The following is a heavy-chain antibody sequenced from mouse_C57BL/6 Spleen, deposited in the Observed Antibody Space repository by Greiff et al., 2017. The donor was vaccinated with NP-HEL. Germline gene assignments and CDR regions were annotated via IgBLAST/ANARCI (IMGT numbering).Heavy chain of an antibody. CDR2: INPNNGGT. CDR1: GYTFTDYH. CDR3: ARERDGNFFDY. V-gene: IGHV1-22*01. D-gene: IGHD2-1*01. Sequence: EVQLQQSGPELVKPGASVKMSCKASGYTFTDYHMHWVKQSHGKSLEWIGYINPNNGGTSYNQKFKGKATLTVNKSSSTAYMELRSLTSEDSAVYYCARERDGNFFDYWGQGTTLTVSS. J-gene: IGHJ2*01.